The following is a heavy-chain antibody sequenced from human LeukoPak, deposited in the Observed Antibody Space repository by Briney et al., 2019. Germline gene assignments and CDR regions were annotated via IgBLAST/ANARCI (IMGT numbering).Heavy chain of an antibody. V-gene: IGHV3-20*04. CDR1: GFTFDDYG. D-gene: IGHD4-17*01. CDR2: INWNGGST. CDR3: ARSDYGDRYFDY. J-gene: IGHJ4*02. Sequence: GGSLRLSCAASGFTFDDYGMSWVRQAPGKGLEWVSGINWNGGSTGYADSVKGRFTISRDNAKHSLYLQMNSLRAEDTALYYCARSDYGDRYFDYWGQGTLVTVSS.